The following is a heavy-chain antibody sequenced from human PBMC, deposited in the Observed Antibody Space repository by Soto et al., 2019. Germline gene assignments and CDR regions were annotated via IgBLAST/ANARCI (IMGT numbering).Heavy chain of an antibody. CDR3: ARKEAMKTHFAS. V-gene: IGHV4-30-4*01. CDR2: HYYSGSA. J-gene: IGHJ4*02. Sequence: PSETLSLTCPVSGGCISRGKDYWSWIRQPPGKGLEWIGYHYYSGSAYYHPSLRSRVTISIDTSMNQFSLYVTSVTAADTAVYYCARKEAMKTHFASGGQGALVTVSS. CDR1: GGCISRGKDY.